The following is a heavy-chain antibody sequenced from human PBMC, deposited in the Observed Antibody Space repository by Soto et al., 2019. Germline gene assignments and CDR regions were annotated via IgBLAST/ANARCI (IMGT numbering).Heavy chain of an antibody. D-gene: IGHD1-1*01. Sequence: SLTCTVSGGSISSYYWSWIRQPPGKGLEWIGYIYYSGSTNYNPSLKSRVTISVDTSKNQFSLKLSSVTAADTAVYYCARGSGRLQRIMGPFGYYYGMDVWGQGTTVTVSS. CDR2: IYYSGST. V-gene: IGHV4-59*01. CDR3: ARGSGRLQRIMGPFGYYYGMDV. CDR1: GGSISSYY. J-gene: IGHJ6*02.